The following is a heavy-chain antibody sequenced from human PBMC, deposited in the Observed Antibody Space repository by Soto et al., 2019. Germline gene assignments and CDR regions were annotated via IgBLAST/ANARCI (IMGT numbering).Heavy chain of an antibody. Sequence: QVQLVQSGAEVKKPGSSVKVSCKASGGTFSSYAISWVRQAPGQGLEWMGGIIPIFGTVNYAQKFQGRVTIPAEESTNTAYMELSSLRSEDTAVYYCARVVTVVKSFHYWYFDLWGRGTLVTVSS. J-gene: IGHJ2*01. D-gene: IGHD2-15*01. CDR2: IIPIFGTV. V-gene: IGHV1-69*12. CDR1: GGTFSSYA. CDR3: ARVVTVVKSFHYWYFDL.